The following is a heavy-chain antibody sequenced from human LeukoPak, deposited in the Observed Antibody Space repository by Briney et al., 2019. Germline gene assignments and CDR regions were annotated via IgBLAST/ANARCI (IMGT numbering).Heavy chain of an antibody. Sequence: ASVTVSCKASGYTFTGYSMNWVRQAPGQGLEWMERVNPKGGGTNYAQKFQGGVNMTRDTSTSTAYMELSRLRSDDTAVYYCARETMITFGGVIEPLFDYWGQGTLVTVSS. D-gene: IGHD3-16*02. CDR1: GYTFTGYS. J-gene: IGHJ4*02. V-gene: IGHV1-2*06. CDR3: ARETMITFGGVIEPLFDY. CDR2: VNPKGGGT.